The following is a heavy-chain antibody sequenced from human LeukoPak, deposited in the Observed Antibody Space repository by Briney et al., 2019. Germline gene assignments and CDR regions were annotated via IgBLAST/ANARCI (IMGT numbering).Heavy chain of an antibody. Sequence: GASVKVSCKASGYTFTGYYLHWVRQAPGQGLEWAGWINPNSGDTYYAQKFQGRVTMTRDTSISTVYLELSRLRSDDTAVYFCSREDYWGQGTLVTVSS. V-gene: IGHV1-2*02. CDR2: INPNSGDT. CDR3: SREDY. J-gene: IGHJ4*02. CDR1: GYTFTGYY.